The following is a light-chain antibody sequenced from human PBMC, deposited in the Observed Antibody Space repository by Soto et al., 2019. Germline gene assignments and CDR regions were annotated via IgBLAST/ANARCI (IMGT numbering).Light chain of an antibody. CDR1: QSVSSSY. V-gene: IGKV3-20*01. CDR2: GAS. Sequence: EIVMTQSPGTLSLSPGERATLSCRASQSVSSSYLSWYQQKPGQAPRLLIYGASSRATGIPDRFSGSGSGTDFTLTITGLEPEDFAVYYCQHSGTSPFTFGPGTKVDIK. J-gene: IGKJ3*01. CDR3: QHSGTSPFT.